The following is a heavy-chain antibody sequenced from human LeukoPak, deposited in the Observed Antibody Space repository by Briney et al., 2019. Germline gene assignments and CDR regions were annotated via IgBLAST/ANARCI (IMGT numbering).Heavy chain of an antibody. D-gene: IGHD4-17*01. V-gene: IGHV4-34*01. Sequence: SETLSLTCAVYGXSFSGYYWSWIRQPPGKGLEWIGEINHRGRTNYNPSLKSRVTISVDTSTNQFSLKLSSVTAADTAVYYCARHGDYVGVDSWGLGTLVTVSS. CDR3: ARHGDYVGVDS. CDR2: INHRGRT. CDR1: GXSFSGYY. J-gene: IGHJ5*01.